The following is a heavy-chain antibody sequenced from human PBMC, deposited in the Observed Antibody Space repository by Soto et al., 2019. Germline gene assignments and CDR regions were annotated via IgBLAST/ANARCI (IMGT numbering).Heavy chain of an antibody. V-gene: IGHV4-34*01. Sequence: KPSETLSLTCAVYGGSFSGYYWSWIRQPPGKGLEWIAEINHSGSTNYNPSLKSRVTISVDTSKNQFSLKLSSVTAADTAVYYCARTYYFDSSGYYDPPHVFDYWGQGTLVTVSS. CDR3: ARTYYFDSSGYYDPPHVFDY. J-gene: IGHJ4*02. D-gene: IGHD3-22*01. CDR1: GGSFSGYY. CDR2: INHSGST.